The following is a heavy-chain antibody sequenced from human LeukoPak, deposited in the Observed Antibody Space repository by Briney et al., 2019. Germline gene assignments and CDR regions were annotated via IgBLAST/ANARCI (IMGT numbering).Heavy chain of an antibody. CDR1: GGSISSSSYY. J-gene: IGHJ5*02. V-gene: IGHV4-39*07. CDR3: AKTTENWFDP. D-gene: IGHD1-14*01. Sequence: SETLSLTCTVSGGSISSSSYYWGWIRQPPGKGLEWIGSIYCSGSTYYNPSLKSRVTISVDTSKNQFSLKLSSVTAADPAVYYWAKTTENWFDPWGQGTLVTVSS. CDR2: IYCSGST.